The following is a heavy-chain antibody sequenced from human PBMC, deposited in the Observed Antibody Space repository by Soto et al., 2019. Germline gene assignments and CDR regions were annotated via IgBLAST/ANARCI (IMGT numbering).Heavy chain of an antibody. V-gene: IGHV4-59*11. CDR1: GASMTDHY. J-gene: IGHJ4*02. CDR3: ARSGHTFGGVV. D-gene: IGHD3-16*01. CDR2: IFYTGNT. Sequence: PSETLSLTCTASGASMTDHYCSWIRQPPGKGLEYIGYIFYTGNTNYNSSFKSRVTMSIDMSRNQISLNLNSVTAADTAVYYCARSGHTFGGVVWGQGILVTVS.